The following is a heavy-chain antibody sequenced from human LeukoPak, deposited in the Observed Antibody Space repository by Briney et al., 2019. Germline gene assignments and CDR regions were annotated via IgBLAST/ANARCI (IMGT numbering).Heavy chain of an antibody. D-gene: IGHD3-22*01. CDR3: ARDSVSYYYDSSGYQDY. CDR2: ISYDGSNK. Sequence: GGSLRLSCAASGFTFSSYAMHCGRQAPGRGLEWVAVISYDGSNKYYADSVKGRFTISRDNSKTTLYLQMNSLRAEDTAVYYCARDSVSYYYDSSGYQDYWGQGTLVTVSS. J-gene: IGHJ4*02. V-gene: IGHV3-30-3*01. CDR1: GFTFSSYA.